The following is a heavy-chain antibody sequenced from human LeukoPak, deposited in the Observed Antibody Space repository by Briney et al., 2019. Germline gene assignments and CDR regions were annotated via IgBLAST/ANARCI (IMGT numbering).Heavy chain of an antibody. CDR3: ARESPGAAAGAEYFQH. V-gene: IGHV1-2*04. CDR1: GYTFTGYY. CDR2: INPNSGGT. Sequence: ASVKVSCKASGYTFTGYYMHWVRQAPGQGPEWMGWINPNSGGTNYAQKFQGWVTMTRDTSISTAYMELSRLRSDDTAVYYCARESPGAAAGAEYFQHWGQGTLVTVSS. J-gene: IGHJ1*01. D-gene: IGHD6-13*01.